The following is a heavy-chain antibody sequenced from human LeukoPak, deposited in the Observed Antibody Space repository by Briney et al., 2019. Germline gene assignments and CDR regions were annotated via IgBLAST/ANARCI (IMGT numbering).Heavy chain of an antibody. D-gene: IGHD5-18*01. J-gene: IGHJ4*02. Sequence: SETLSLTCTVSGGSISSYYWSWLRQPAGKGLEWIGRIYTTGSTNYNPSLKSRVTMSVDTSKNHFSLKLTSVTAADPAVYYCAGYSYGHRFVDYWGQGTLVTVSS. CDR1: GGSISSYY. CDR3: AGYSYGHRFVDY. CDR2: IYTTGST. V-gene: IGHV4-59*10.